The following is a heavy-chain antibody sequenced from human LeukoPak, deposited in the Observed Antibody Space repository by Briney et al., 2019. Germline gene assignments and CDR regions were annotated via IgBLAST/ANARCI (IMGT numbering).Heavy chain of an antibody. V-gene: IGHV4-39*07. Sequence: KPSETLSLTCTVSGGSISSSSYYWGWIRQPPGTGLEWIGSIYYSGSTYYNPSLKSRVTISVDTSKNQFSLKLSSVTAADTAVYYCARLYYDIPIYYFDYWGQGTLVTVSS. CDR1: GGSISSSSYY. J-gene: IGHJ4*02. D-gene: IGHD3-9*01. CDR3: ARLYYDIPIYYFDY. CDR2: IYYSGST.